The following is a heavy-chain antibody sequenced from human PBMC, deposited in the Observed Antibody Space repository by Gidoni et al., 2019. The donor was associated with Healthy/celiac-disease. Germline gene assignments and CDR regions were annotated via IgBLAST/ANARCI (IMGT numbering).Heavy chain of an antibody. J-gene: IGHJ4*02. Sequence: QVQLVESGGGVVQPGRSLRLSCSASGFTFSSYGMHWVRQAPGKGLEWVAVRWYDGSNKYYADSVKGRFTISRDNSKNTLYLQMNSLRAEDTAVYYCARVLALSGYSTVGYWGQGTLVTVSS. CDR2: RWYDGSNK. V-gene: IGHV3-33*01. D-gene: IGHD3-22*01. CDR3: ARVLALSGYSTVGY. CDR1: GFTFSSYG.